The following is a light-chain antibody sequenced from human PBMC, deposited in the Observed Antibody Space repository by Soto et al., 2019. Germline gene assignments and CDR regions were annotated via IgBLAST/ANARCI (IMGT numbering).Light chain of an antibody. V-gene: IGKV1-27*01. CDR3: QKYNSDPWT. CDR2: AAS. CDR1: QGVTNY. J-gene: IGKJ1*01. Sequence: DIPMTQSPASLSASVGDRVTITCRASQGVTNYLAWYQQRPGKVPKLLIYAASTLQSGVPSRFSGTGSGTDFTLTISSLQPEDVATYYCQKYNSDPWTFGQGTKVEIK.